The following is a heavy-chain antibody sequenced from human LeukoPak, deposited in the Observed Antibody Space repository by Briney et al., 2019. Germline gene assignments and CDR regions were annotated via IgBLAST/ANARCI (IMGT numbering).Heavy chain of an antibody. CDR3: ARDLALWFGVGEWDYYFYNGMDV. D-gene: IGHD3-10*01. V-gene: IGHV1-3*01. CDR2: INAGNGNT. J-gene: IGHJ6*02. Sequence: ASVKVSCKASGYTFTRYSMHWVRPAPGQRLEWMGWINAGNGNTKYSQKFHGRVTITRDTSASTAYMELSSLRSEDTAVYYCARDLALWFGVGEWDYYFYNGMDVWGQGTTVTVSS. CDR1: GYTFTRYS.